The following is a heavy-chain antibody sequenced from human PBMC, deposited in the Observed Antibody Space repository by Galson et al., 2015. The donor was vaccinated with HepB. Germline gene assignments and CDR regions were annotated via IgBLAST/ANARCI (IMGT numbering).Heavy chain of an antibody. J-gene: IGHJ4*02. CDR2: ISYDGSNK. CDR3: ARVAGYGYGVDYFDY. D-gene: IGHD5-18*01. Sequence: SLRLSCAASGFTFSSYAMHWVRQAPGKGLEWVAFISYDGSNKYYADSVKGRFTISRDNSKNTLNLQMNSLRAEDTAVYYCARVAGYGYGVDYFDYWGQGTLVTVSS. V-gene: IGHV3-30-3*01. CDR1: GFTFSSYA.